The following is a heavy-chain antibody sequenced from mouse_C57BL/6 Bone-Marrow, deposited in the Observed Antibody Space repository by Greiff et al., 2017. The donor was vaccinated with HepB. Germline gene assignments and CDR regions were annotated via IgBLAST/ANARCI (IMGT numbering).Heavy chain of an antibody. CDR2: INPNYGTT. CDR3: ARNGDYYGSSYGFAY. V-gene: IGHV1-39*01. D-gene: IGHD1-1*01. CDR1: GYSFTDYN. J-gene: IGHJ3*01. Sequence: EVQRVESGPELVKPGASVKISCKASGYSFTDYNMNWVKQSNGKSLEWIGVINPNYGTTSYNQKFKGKATLTVDQSSSTAYMQLNSLTSEDSAVYYCARNGDYYGSSYGFAYWGQGTLVTVSA.